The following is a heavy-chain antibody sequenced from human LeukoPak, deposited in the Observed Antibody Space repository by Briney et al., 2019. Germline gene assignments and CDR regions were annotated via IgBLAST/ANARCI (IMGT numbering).Heavy chain of an antibody. J-gene: IGHJ3*02. CDR2: ISSSGSTI. CDR3: ARDYYDSSGYYRRDAFDI. Sequence: GGSLRLSCAASGFTFSSYSMNWVRQAPGKGLEWVSYISSSGSTIYYADSVKGRFTISRDNAKNSLYLQMNSLRAEDTAVYYCARDYYDSSGYYRRDAFDIWGQGTMVTVSS. D-gene: IGHD3-22*01. CDR1: GFTFSSYS. V-gene: IGHV3-48*04.